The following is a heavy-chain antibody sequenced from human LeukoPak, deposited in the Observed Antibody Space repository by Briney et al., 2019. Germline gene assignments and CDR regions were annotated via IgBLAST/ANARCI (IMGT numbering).Heavy chain of an antibody. CDR3: ARDNHYYGSGRPFDY. CDR2: IKQDGSEK. CDR1: GFTFSSYW. Sequence: PGGSLRLSCAASGFTFSSYWMSWVRQAPGKGLEWVANIKQDGSEKYYVDSVKGRFTISRDNAKNSLYLQMNSLRAEDTAVYYCARDNHYYGSGRPFDYWGQGTLVTVSS. V-gene: IGHV3-7*01. D-gene: IGHD3-10*01. J-gene: IGHJ4*02.